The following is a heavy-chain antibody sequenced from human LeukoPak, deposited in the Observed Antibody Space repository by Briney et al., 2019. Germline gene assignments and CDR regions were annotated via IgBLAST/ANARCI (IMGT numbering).Heavy chain of an antibody. D-gene: IGHD3-10*01. J-gene: IGHJ4*02. CDR3: ATHYGSGSSPFDH. Sequence: GGSLRLSCAASGFTFSSYTMNGVRHAPGGGLEGVSSISRSSHFIYYADAVKGRFTISRDDDTNSLYLQMNSLRADDTAVYYCATHYGSGSSPFDHWGQGTLVTVST. V-gene: IGHV3-21*01. CDR2: ISRSSHFI. CDR1: GFTFSSYT.